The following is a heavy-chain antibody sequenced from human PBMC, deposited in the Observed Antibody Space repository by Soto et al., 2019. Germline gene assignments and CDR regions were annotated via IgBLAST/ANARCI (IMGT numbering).Heavy chain of an antibody. J-gene: IGHJ6*02. Sequence: QVQLVQSGAEVKKPGSSVTVSCKASGGTFGNSAISWVRQAPGQGLEWMGGIILIFPTPDYAQKFQGRVRITADESTSTAYVALARLRPEDMAVYYCARAKDRLQFGGSYYYGMDVWGQGTTVNVSS. D-gene: IGHD5-12*01. CDR1: GGTFGNSA. CDR3: ARAKDRLQFGGSYYYGMDV. CDR2: IILIFPTP. V-gene: IGHV1-69*12.